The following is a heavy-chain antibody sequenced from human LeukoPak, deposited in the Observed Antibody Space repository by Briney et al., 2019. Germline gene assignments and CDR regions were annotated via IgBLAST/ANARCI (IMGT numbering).Heavy chain of an antibody. J-gene: IGHJ4*02. V-gene: IGHV4-39*07. CDR1: GGSISSYY. Sequence: PSETLSLTCTVSGGSISSYYWGWIRQPPGKGLEWIGSIYYSGSTYYNPSLKSRVTISVDTSKNQFSLKLSSVTAADTAVYYCARDYHSSGYYYVGDYWGQGTLVTVSS. CDR2: IYYSGST. CDR3: ARDYHSSGYYYVGDY. D-gene: IGHD3-22*01.